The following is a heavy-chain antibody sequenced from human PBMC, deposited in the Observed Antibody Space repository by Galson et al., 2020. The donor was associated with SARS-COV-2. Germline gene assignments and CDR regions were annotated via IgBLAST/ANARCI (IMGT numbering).Heavy chain of an antibody. CDR2: IYPGDSDT. V-gene: IGHV5-51*01. Sequence: GESLKISCKASGYSFSSYWIGWVRQMPGKGLEWMGIIYPGDSDTRYSPSFQGQVTISADKSVSTAYLQWSSLKPSDTAIYYCARRGGSSWYSYYFDPWGQGTLVTVSS. D-gene: IGHD6-13*01. CDR1: GYSFSSYW. J-gene: IGHJ5*02. CDR3: ARRGGSSWYSYYFDP.